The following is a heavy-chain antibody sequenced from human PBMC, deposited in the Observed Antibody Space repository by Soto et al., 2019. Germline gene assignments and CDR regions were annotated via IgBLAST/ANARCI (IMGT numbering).Heavy chain of an antibody. CDR1: GFTFSSYG. D-gene: IGHD5-18*01. CDR3: ARDQRVGYSYGIDY. Sequence: PGGSLRLSCAASGFTFSSYGMHWVRQAPGKGLEWVAVIWYDGSNKYYADSVKGRFTISRDNSKITLYLQMNSLRAEDTAVYYCARDQRVGYSYGIDYWGQGTLVTVSS. J-gene: IGHJ4*02. CDR2: IWYDGSNK. V-gene: IGHV3-33*01.